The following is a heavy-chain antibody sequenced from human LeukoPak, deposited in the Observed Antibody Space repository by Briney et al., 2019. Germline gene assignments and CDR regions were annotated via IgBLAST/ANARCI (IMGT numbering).Heavy chain of an antibody. CDR3: ARVYYDSSGYILYGMDV. D-gene: IGHD3-22*01. J-gene: IGHJ6*02. CDR2: IIPILGIA. Sequence: ASVKVSCKASGYTFTSYGISWVRQAPGQGLEWMGRIIPILGIANYAQKFQGRVTITADKSTSTAYMELSSLRSEDTAVYYCARVYYDSSGYILYGMDVWGQGTTVTVSS. V-gene: IGHV1-69*04. CDR1: GYTFTSYG.